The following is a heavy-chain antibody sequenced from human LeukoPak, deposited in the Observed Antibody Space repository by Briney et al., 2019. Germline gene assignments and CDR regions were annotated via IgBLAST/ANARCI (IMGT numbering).Heavy chain of an antibody. CDR2: IWYDGNNQ. CDR1: GFIFRNYG. J-gene: IGHJ5*01. D-gene: IGHD5-24*01. CDR3: ARALADRDGYNYGLDS. V-gene: IGHV3-33*01. Sequence: PGTSLRLSCAASGFIFRNYGMHWVRQAPGKGLEWVAVIWYDGNNQYYADSVKGRFTISRDNSKNTLSLQMNSLRAEDTAVYYCARALADRDGYNYGLDSWGQGTLVTVSS.